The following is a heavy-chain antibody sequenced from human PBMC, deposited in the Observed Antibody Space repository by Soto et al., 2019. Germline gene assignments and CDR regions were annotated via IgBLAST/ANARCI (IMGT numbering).Heavy chain of an antibody. J-gene: IGHJ5*02. Sequence: QMQLVQSGPEVKKPGTSVKVSCKASGFTFTSSAMQWVRQARGQRLEWIGWIVVGSGNTNYAQKFQERVTITRDMSTSTAYMELSSLRSEDTAVYYCAADRLYSSSWYEDWFDPWGQGTLVTVSS. V-gene: IGHV1-58*02. D-gene: IGHD6-13*01. CDR1: GFTFTSSA. CDR2: IVVGSGNT. CDR3: AADRLYSSSWYEDWFDP.